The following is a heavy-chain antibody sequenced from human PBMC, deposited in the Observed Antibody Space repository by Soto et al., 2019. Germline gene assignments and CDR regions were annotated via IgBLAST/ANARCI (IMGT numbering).Heavy chain of an antibody. CDR3: ARAYEGDYFDY. D-gene: IGHD3-16*01. CDR1: GFTFSSHA. V-gene: IGHV3-64*01. Sequence: SWGPQRLSYAASGFTFSSHAMHWVRQAPGKGLEYVSAISSNGGSTYYANSVKGRFTISRDNSKNTLYLQMNSLRAEDTAVYYCARAYEGDYFDYWGQGTLVTVSS. J-gene: IGHJ4*02. CDR2: ISSNGGST.